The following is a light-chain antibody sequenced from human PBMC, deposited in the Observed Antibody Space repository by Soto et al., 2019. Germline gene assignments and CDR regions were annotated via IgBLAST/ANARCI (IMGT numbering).Light chain of an antibody. CDR1: SSDVGSYNL. CDR3: CSYAGSRTGV. Sequence: QSVLTQPASVSGSPGQSITISCTGTSSDVGSYNLVSWYQQHPGKAPKLMIYEGSKRTSGVSNRFSGSKSGNTASLTISGLQAEDEADYYCCSYAGSRTGVFGGGTKLTVL. J-gene: IGLJ2*01. V-gene: IGLV2-23*01. CDR2: EGS.